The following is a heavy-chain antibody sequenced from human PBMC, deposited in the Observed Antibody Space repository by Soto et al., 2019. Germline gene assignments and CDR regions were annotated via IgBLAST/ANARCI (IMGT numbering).Heavy chain of an antibody. CDR2: IIPIFGTA. J-gene: IGHJ4*02. CDR1: GGTFSSYA. V-gene: IGHV1-69*12. D-gene: IGHD6-19*01. CDR3: ATSQGIAVAGTADY. Sequence: QVQLVQSGAEVKKPGSSVKVSCKASGGTFSSYAISWVRQAPGQGLEWMGGIIPIFGTANYAQKFQGRVTITADESTSQAYMDLSSLRSEDTAVYSCATSQGIAVAGTADYWGPGTLATVSS.